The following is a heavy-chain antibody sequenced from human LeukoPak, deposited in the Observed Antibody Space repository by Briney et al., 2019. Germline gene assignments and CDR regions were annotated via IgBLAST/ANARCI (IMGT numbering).Heavy chain of an antibody. CDR1: GFTFNNYG. D-gene: IGHD3-22*01. V-gene: IGHV3-30*03. CDR3: ARDYYDSSGYYYLPDY. CDR2: ISYDGSNK. Sequence: PGTSLRLSCAASGFTFNNYGMHWVRQAPGKGLEWVAFISYDGSNKYNADSVQGRFTISRDNSKDTLSLHMNTLRTEDTAVYYCARDYYDSSGYYYLPDYWGQGTLVTVSS. J-gene: IGHJ4*02.